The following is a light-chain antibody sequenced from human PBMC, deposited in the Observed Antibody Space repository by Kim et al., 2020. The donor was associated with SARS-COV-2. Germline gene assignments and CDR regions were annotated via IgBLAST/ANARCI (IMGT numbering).Light chain of an antibody. J-gene: IGLJ2*01. CDR1: SSDVGDYNH. V-gene: IGLV2-14*03. CDR2: DVT. Sequence: QSAVTQPASVSGSPGQSITISCTGTSSDVGDYNHVSWYQQHPDKAPKLMIYDVTNRPSGVSYRFSGSKSGNTASLAISGLQAEDEADYYCCSYTGSSSPMVFGGGTKLTVL. CDR3: CSYTGSSSPMV.